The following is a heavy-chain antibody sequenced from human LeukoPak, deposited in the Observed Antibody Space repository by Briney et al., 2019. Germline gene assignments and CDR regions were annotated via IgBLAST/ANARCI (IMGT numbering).Heavy chain of an antibody. J-gene: IGHJ5*02. D-gene: IGHD5-24*01. Sequence: GGSPRLSCAASGFTVSSNYMSWVRQAPGKGLEWVSVIDSGGSTNYADSVRGRFTISRDTSKNTLYLQMNSLRAEDTAVYSCARGGSDGYNPWGQGTLVTVSS. CDR1: GFTVSSNY. CDR2: IDSGGST. CDR3: ARGGSDGYNP. V-gene: IGHV3-66*01.